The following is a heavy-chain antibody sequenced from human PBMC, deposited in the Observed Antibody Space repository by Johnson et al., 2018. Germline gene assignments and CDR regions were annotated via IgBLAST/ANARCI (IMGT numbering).Heavy chain of an antibody. D-gene: IGHD3-16*01. Sequence: VQLVQSGGGLVQPGGSLRLSCAASEFIFSGYLMTWVRQAPGKGLEWVANINQDGSEKYYVDSVKGRFTISRDNAKNSLYLQMNSLRDEDTAVYYWARGADGYGWGSYYYYYYMDLGGKGTTVTVSS. V-gene: IGHV3-7*01. CDR2: INQDGSEK. CDR1: EFIFSGYL. J-gene: IGHJ6*03. CDR3: ARGADGYGWGSYYYYYYMDL.